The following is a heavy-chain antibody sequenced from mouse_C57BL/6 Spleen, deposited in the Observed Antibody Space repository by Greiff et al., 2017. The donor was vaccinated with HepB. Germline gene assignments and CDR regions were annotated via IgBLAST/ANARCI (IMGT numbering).Heavy chain of an antibody. CDR3: ARITTVGFAY. CDR1: GYTFTGYW. CDR2: IHPNSGST. V-gene: IGHV1-64*01. Sequence: QVQLQQPGAELVKPGASVKLSCKASGYTFTGYWMHWVKQRPGQGLEWIGMIHPNSGSTNYNEKFKSKATLTVDKSSSTAYMQLSSLTSEDSAVYYCARITTVGFAYWGQGTLVTVSA. J-gene: IGHJ3*01. D-gene: IGHD1-1*01.